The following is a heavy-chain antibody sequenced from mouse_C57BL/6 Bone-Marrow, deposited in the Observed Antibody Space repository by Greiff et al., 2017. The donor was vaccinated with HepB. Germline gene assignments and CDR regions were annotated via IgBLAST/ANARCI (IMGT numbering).Heavy chain of an antibody. CDR1: GFTFSDYY. CDR2: ISNGGGST. CDR3: ARRNYGSSGWYFDV. V-gene: IGHV5-12*01. Sequence: EVQVVESGGGLVQPGGSLKLSCAASGFTFSDYYMYWVRQTPEKRLEWVAYISNGGGSTYYPDTVKGRFTISRDNAKNTLYLQMSRLKSEDTAMYYCARRNYGSSGWYFDVWGTGTTVTVSS. D-gene: IGHD1-1*01. J-gene: IGHJ1*03.